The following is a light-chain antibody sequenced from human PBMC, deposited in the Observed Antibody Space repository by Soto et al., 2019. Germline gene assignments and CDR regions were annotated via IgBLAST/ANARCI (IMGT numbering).Light chain of an antibody. CDR1: QSVYSN. CDR2: HAS. Sequence: EIVITQSPATLSVSPGERATLSCRASQSVYSNLAWYQQKPGQAPRLLIYHASTRATGIPARFSGGGSGTEFTLTISSLQSEDFAVYYCQQYTKWPLTFGGGTKVEIK. J-gene: IGKJ4*01. CDR3: QQYTKWPLT. V-gene: IGKV3-15*01.